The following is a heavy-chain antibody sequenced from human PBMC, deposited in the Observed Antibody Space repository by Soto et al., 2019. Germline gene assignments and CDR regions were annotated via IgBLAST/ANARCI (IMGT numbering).Heavy chain of an antibody. V-gene: IGHV4-59*01. D-gene: IGHD5-18*01. Sequence: LXLTCDVCGGSLSSYYWSWIRQPPGKGLEWIGYIYYSGSTNYNPSLKSRVTISVDTSKNQFSLKLSSVTAADTAVYYCARGGLPWYYYYGMDVWGQETTVTSP. CDR2: IYYSGST. CDR3: ARGGLPWYYYYGMDV. CDR1: GGSLSSYY. J-gene: IGHJ6*02.